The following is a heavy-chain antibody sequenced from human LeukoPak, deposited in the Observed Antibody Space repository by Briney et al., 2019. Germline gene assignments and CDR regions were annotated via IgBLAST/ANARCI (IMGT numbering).Heavy chain of an antibody. CDR2: ISGGGDRI. CDR3: AQDIGWLQFAY. J-gene: IGHJ4*02. V-gene: IGHV3-48*01. CDR1: GFILSRYS. Sequence: GGSLRLSCAASGFILSRYSMNWVRQAPGRGPEWISYISGGGDRILYADSVKGRYTVSRDNAKNSLYLQMNSLRGDDTAVYYCAQDIGWLQFAYWGQGTLVTVSS. D-gene: IGHD5-24*01.